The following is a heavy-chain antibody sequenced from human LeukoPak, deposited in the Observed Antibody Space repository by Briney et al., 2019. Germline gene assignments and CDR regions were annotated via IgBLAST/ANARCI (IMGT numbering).Heavy chain of an antibody. CDR3: VSSGYYHYFDY. CDR1: GFTFTNYP. CDR2: ISYDGTTK. J-gene: IGHJ4*02. Sequence: PGGSLRLSCAASGFTFTNYPVHWVRQAPGKGLEWVTVISYDGTTKYYADSVKGRFAISRDNSKNTLYLEMNSLRAEDTAVYYCVSSGYYHYFDYWGQGTLVTVSS. V-gene: IGHV3-30*09. D-gene: IGHD3-22*01.